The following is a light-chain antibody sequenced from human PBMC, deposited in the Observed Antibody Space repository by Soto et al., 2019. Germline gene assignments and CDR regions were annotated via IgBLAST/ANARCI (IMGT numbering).Light chain of an antibody. V-gene: IGKV4-1*01. Sequence: DIVMTQSPESLTVSLGERATINCKSSQSVLYSPNNKDYLAWYQQKPGQPPKLLIYWASTRGSGVPDRFSGSGSGTDFALTISSLQAEDVAVYYCQQYYTTPFTFGPGTKVDIK. CDR1: QSVLYSPNNKDY. CDR3: QQYYTTPFT. CDR2: WAS. J-gene: IGKJ3*01.